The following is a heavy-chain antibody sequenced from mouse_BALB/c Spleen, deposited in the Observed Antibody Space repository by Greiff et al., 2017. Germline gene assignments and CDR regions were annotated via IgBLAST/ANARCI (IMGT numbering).Heavy chain of an antibody. CDR3: ARGTTATAY. CDR1: GYAFTNYL. V-gene: IGHV1-54*01. CDR2: INPGSGGT. Sequence: VQLQQSGAELVRPGTSVKVSCKASGYAFTNYLIEWVKQRPGQGLEWIGVINPGSGGTNYNEKFKGKATLTADKSSSTAYMQLSSLTSDDSAVYFCARGTTATAYWGQGTLVTVSA. J-gene: IGHJ3*01. D-gene: IGHD1-2*01.